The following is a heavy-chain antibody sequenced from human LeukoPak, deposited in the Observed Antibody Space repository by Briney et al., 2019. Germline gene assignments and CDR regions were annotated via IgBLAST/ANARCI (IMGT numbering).Heavy chain of an antibody. Sequence: GGSLRLSCAASGFTFSSYAMSWVRQAPGKGLEWVSAISGSGGSTYYADSVKGRFTISRDNSKNTLYLQMNSLRAEDTAVYYCAKDPMVYYYGSGGSVFEYWGQGTLVTVSS. V-gene: IGHV3-23*01. J-gene: IGHJ4*02. D-gene: IGHD3-10*01. CDR2: ISGSGGST. CDR3: AKDPMVYYYGSGGSVFEY. CDR1: GFTFSSYA.